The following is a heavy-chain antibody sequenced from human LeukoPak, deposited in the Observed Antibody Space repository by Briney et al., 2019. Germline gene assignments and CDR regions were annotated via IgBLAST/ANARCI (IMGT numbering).Heavy chain of an antibody. Sequence: ASVKVSCKASGYTFTGYYMHWVRQAPGQGLGWMGWINPNSGGTNYAQKFQGRVTMTRDTSINTAYMELSSLRSDDTAMYYCAAGQNWFDPWGQGTLVTVSS. CDR2: INPNSGGT. CDR1: GYTFTGYY. V-gene: IGHV1-2*02. CDR3: AAGQNWFDP. J-gene: IGHJ5*02.